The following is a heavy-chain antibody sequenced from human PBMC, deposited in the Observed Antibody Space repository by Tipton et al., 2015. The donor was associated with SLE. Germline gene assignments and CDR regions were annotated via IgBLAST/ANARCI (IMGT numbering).Heavy chain of an antibody. CDR3: ASDNYVFDY. Sequence: TLSLTCAVDGASFSDYYWMWVRQPPGKGLEWIGEINHSGSTNYNPSLKSRVTISVDTSKNQFSLKLSSVTAADTAVYYCASDNYVFDYWGQGTLVTVSS. D-gene: IGHD4-11*01. J-gene: IGHJ4*02. CDR1: GASFSDYY. V-gene: IGHV4-34*01. CDR2: INHSGST.